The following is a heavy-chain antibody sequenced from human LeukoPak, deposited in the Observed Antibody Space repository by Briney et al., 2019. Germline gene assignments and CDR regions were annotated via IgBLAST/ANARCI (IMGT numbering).Heavy chain of an antibody. CDR1: GFTFSSYS. J-gene: IGHJ5*02. D-gene: IGHD3-10*01. CDR3: ARGGRGYYYGSGSYPPTYNWFDP. Sequence: GSLRLSCAASGFTFSSYSMNWVRQPPGKGLEWIGEINHSGSTNYNPSLKSRVTISVDTSKNQFSLKLSSVTAADTAVYYCARGGRGYYYGSGSYPPTYNWFDPWGQGTLVTVSS. V-gene: IGHV4-34*01. CDR2: INHSGST.